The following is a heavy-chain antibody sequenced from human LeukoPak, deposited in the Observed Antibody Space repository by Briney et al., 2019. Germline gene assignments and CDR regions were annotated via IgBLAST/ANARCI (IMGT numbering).Heavy chain of an antibody. D-gene: IGHD6-19*01. Sequence: PSETLSLTCGVSGGSFSFYYWSWIRQPPGKGLEWIGEISQSGSTNYNPSLKSRVTISVDTSKNQFSLKLSSVTAADTAVYYCARDTAVAGTRTFDYWGQGTLVTVSS. CDR1: GGSFSFYY. CDR2: ISQSGST. CDR3: ARDTAVAGTRTFDY. V-gene: IGHV4-34*01. J-gene: IGHJ4*02.